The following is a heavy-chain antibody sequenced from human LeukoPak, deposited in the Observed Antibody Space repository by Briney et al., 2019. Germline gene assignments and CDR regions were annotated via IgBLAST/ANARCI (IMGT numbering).Heavy chain of an antibody. J-gene: IGHJ4*02. Sequence: GGSLRLSCAASGFTFTSYGMHWVRQAPGKGLEWVAFIRYDGSNRNYADSVKGRFTISRDNSKNTLYLQMNSLRAEDTALYYCAKGLERESRLDSWGQGTLVTVSS. CDR1: GFTFTSYG. CDR2: IRYDGSNR. V-gene: IGHV3-30*02. CDR3: AKGLERESRLDS. D-gene: IGHD1-1*01.